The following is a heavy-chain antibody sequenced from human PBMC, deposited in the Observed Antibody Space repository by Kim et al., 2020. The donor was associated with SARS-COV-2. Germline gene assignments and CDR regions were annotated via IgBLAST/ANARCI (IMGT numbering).Heavy chain of an antibody. J-gene: IGHJ2*01. CDR1: GGSFSGYY. Sequence: SETLSLTCAVYGGSFSGYYWSWIRQPPGKGLEWIGEINHSGSTNYNPSLKSRVTISVDTSKNQFSLKLSSVTAADTAVYYCARSAGDILTGYYLWGRGTL. CDR3: ARSAGDILTGYYL. CDR2: INHSGST. V-gene: IGHV4-34*01. D-gene: IGHD3-9*01.